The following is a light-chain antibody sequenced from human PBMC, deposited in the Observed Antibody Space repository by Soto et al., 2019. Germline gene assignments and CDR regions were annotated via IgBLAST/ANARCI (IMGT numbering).Light chain of an antibody. Sequence: EIVLTQSPGTLSFSPGEGATLSCRASQSVSSSYLAWYQQKPGQAPRLLIYAASSRATGVPDRFSGSGSGTDFTLTISRLEPEDFAVYYCHHFGSSRHTFGQGTKVDIK. CDR1: QSVSSSY. CDR3: HHFGSSRHT. J-gene: IGKJ2*01. V-gene: IGKV3-20*01. CDR2: AAS.